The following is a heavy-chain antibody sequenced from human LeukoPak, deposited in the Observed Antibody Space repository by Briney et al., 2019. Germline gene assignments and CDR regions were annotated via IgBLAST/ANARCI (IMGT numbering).Heavy chain of an antibody. CDR2: IYHSGST. V-gene: IGHV4-59*01. CDR1: GGSMSSYY. Sequence: SETLSLTCSVSGGSMSSYYWSWIRQSPGKGLEWIGYIYHSGSTDYNSSLKSRVTISEDTSKKQFSLKVSSVTAADTAVYYCARDKQLDWAHYYYYYMDVWGKGTTVTVSS. D-gene: IGHD1-1*01. CDR3: ARDKQLDWAHYYYYYMDV. J-gene: IGHJ6*03.